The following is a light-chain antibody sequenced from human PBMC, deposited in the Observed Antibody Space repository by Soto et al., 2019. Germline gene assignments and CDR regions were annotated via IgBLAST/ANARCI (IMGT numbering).Light chain of an antibody. Sequence: EIVMTQSPATLSVFPWERATLSCRASQSVSSNLAWYQQKPGQAPRLLIYDASNRATGIPARFSGSGSGTDFTLTISSLEPEDFAFYYCQQRSNWPLITFGQGTRLEIK. V-gene: IGKV3-11*01. J-gene: IGKJ5*01. CDR1: QSVSSN. CDR3: QQRSNWPLIT. CDR2: DAS.